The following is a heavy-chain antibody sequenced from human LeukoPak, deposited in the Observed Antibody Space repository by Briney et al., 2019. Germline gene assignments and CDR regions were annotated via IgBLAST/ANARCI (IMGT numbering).Heavy chain of an antibody. Sequence: SETLSLTCAVSGESFSGYFWTWLRQPPGKGLEWIGESNHFGSTDYNPSLKSRVTISVDTSKKQFSLNVRSVTDADTAVYFCARGRLQLWSFPLPYNHYAIDVWGQGTTVTVSS. CDR3: ARGRLQLWSFPLPYNHYAIDV. D-gene: IGHD5-18*01. CDR1: GESFSGYF. V-gene: IGHV4-34*01. CDR2: SNHFGST. J-gene: IGHJ6*02.